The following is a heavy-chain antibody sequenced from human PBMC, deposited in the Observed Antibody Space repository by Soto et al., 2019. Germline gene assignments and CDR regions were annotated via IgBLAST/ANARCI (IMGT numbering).Heavy chain of an antibody. J-gene: IGHJ4*02. CDR1: GGSISSYY. V-gene: IGHV4-59*01. CDR3: ARGWTEDYDFWSGWPYYFDY. D-gene: IGHD3-3*01. CDR2: IYYSGST. Sequence: PSETLSLTCTVSGGSISSYYWSWIRQPPGKGLEWIGYIYYSGSTNYNPSLKSRVTISVDTSKNQFSLKLSSVTAADTAVYYCARGWTEDYDFWSGWPYYFDYWGQGTLVTVSS.